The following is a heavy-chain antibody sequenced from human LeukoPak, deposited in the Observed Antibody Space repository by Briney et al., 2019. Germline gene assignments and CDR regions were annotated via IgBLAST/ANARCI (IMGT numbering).Heavy chain of an antibody. CDR1: GGSFSGYY. CDR3: AKSNGYGLIDI. CDR2: INHSGST. D-gene: IGHD3-22*01. Sequence: PSETLSLTCAVYGGSFSGYYWSWIRKPPGKGLERIGEINHSGSTNYNPSLKSRVTISLDTSKNQFSLKLNSVTAADTAVYYCAKSNGYGLIDIWGQGTMVTVSS. J-gene: IGHJ3*02. V-gene: IGHV4-34*01.